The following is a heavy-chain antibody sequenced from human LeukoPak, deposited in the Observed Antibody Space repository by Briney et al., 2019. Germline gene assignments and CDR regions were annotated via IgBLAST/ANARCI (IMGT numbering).Heavy chain of an antibody. CDR3: AELGITMIGGV. CDR2: IKQDGSEK. V-gene: IGHV3-7*01. Sequence: PGVSLRLSCAASGFTFSSYWMSWVRQAPGKGLEWVANIKQDGSEKYYVDSVKGRFTISRDNAKNSLYLQMNSLRAEDTAVYYCAELGITMIGGVWGKGTTVTISS. D-gene: IGHD3-10*02. CDR1: GFTFSSYW. J-gene: IGHJ6*04.